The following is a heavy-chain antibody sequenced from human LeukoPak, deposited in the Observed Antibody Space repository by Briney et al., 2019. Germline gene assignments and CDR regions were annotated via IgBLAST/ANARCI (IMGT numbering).Heavy chain of an antibody. Sequence: GGSLRLSCAASGFTFDDYAMHWVRQAPGKGLEWVSGISWNSGSIGCADSVKGRFTISRDNAKNSLYLQMNSLRAEDTALYYCAKDKGIAAAGRFDPWGQGTLVTVSS. V-gene: IGHV3-9*01. D-gene: IGHD6-13*01. CDR1: GFTFDDYA. CDR2: ISWNSGSI. J-gene: IGHJ5*02. CDR3: AKDKGIAAAGRFDP.